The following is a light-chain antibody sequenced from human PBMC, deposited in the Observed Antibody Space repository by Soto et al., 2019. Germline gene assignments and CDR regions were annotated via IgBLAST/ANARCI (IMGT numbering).Light chain of an antibody. J-gene: IGKJ2*01. V-gene: IGKV1-27*01. Sequence: DIQMTQSPSSLSASVGDRVTITCRASQDISNYLAWYQQKPGKVPKLLIYAASTLQSGVPSRFSGSGSWADFTLTISSLQPEDVATYYCQKYNRAPPYACGKGTKLEIK. CDR3: QKYNRAPPYA. CDR1: QDISNY. CDR2: AAS.